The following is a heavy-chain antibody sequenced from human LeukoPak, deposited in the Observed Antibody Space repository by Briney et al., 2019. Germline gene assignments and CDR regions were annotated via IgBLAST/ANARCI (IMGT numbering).Heavy chain of an antibody. D-gene: IGHD3-10*01. J-gene: IGHJ4*02. CDR2: ISSEGITI. CDR1: GFTFSDYY. CDR3: ARDPYYYASDC. Sequence: GGSLRLSCAASGFTFSDYYMTWIRRAPGKGLEWVSYISSEGITIHYADSVKGRFTVSRDNAKNSVYLQMNSLRAEDTAVYYCARDPYYYASDCWGQGALDTVSS. V-gene: IGHV3-11*04.